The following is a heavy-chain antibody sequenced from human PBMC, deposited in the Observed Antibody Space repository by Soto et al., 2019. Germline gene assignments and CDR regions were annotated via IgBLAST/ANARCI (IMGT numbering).Heavy chain of an antibody. CDR1: GGSISSYY. V-gene: IGHV4-4*07. J-gene: IGHJ4*02. CDR2: IYTSGST. Sequence: SETLSLTCTVSGGSISSYYWSWIRQPAGKGLEWIGRIYTSGSTNYNPSLKSRVTMSVDTSKNQFSLKLSSVTAADTAVYYCVSAQFEYGDYRLDYWGQGTLVTVSS. CDR3: VSAQFEYGDYRLDY. D-gene: IGHD4-17*01.